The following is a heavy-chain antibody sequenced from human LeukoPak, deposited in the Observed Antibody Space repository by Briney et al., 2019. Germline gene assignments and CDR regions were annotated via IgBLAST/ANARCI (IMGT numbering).Heavy chain of an antibody. J-gene: IGHJ6*02. CDR2: INPSGGST. CDR3: ARDHLDYGDYYYYGMDV. D-gene: IGHD4-17*01. CDR1: GYTFTSYY. Sequence: ASVKVSCKASGYTFTSYYMHWVRQAPGQGLEWMGIINPSGGSTSYAQKFQGRVTMTRDTSTSTVYMELSSLRSEDTAVYYCARDHLDYGDYYYYGMDVWGQGTTVTVSS. V-gene: IGHV1-46*01.